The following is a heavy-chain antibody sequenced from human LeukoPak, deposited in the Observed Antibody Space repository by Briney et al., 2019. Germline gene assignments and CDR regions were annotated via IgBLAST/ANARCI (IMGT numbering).Heavy chain of an antibody. CDR1: GGSISIYY. CDR3: ARQVGLYYFDY. CDR2: IYYSGST. V-gene: IGHV4-59*08. J-gene: IGHJ4*02. D-gene: IGHD1-26*01. Sequence: SETLSLTCTVSGGSISIYYCSWIRQPPGKGLEWIGYIYYSGSTNYNPSLKSRVTISVDTSKNQFSLKLSSVTAADTAVYYCARQVGLYYFDYWGQGTLVTVSS.